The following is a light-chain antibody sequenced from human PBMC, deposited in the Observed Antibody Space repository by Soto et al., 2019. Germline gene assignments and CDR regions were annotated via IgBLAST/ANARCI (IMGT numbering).Light chain of an antibody. CDR3: QQYGSSLMYT. V-gene: IGKV3-20*01. CDR2: GAS. Sequence: EIVLTQSPGTLSLSPGERATLSCRASQSVSGSYLAWYQQKPGQAPRLLIYGASNRATGIPDRFSGSGSGTDFTLPISRLEPEDVAVYYCQQYGSSLMYTFGQGTKLEIK. J-gene: IGKJ2*01. CDR1: QSVSGSY.